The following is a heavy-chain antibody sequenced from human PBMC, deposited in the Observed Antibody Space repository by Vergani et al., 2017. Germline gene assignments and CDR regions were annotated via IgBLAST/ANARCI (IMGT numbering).Heavy chain of an antibody. D-gene: IGHD2-15*01. CDR3: ARGLMRVVYFDY. CDR1: GGSFSGYY. CDR2: INHSGST. J-gene: IGHJ4*02. Sequence: QVQLQQWGAGLLKPSETLSLTCAVYGGSFSGYYWSWIRQPPGKGLEWIGEINHSGSTNYNPSLKSRVTISVDTSKNKFSLKLSSVTAADTAVYYCARGLMRVVYFDYWGQGTLVTVSS. V-gene: IGHV4-34*01.